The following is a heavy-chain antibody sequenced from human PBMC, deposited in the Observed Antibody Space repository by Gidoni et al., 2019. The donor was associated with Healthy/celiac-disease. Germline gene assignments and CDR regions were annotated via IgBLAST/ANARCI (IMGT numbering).Heavy chain of an antibody. D-gene: IGHD3-10*01. J-gene: IGHJ4*02. CDR2: ISYDGSNK. V-gene: IGHV3-30-3*01. Sequence: QVQLVESGGGVVQPGRSVRRSGAASGFTSSSYAMPWVRPAPGKGLVWVAVISYDGSNKYYADSVKGRFTISRDNSKNTLYLQMNSLRAEDTAVYYCARVARKLLWFGEPLDYWGQGTLVTVSS. CDR3: ARVARKLLWFGEPLDY. CDR1: GFTSSSYA.